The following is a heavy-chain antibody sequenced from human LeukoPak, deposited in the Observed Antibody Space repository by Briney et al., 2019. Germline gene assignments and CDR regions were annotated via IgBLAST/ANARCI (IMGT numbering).Heavy chain of an antibody. D-gene: IGHD3-10*01. CDR2: IIPILGIA. V-gene: IGHV1-69*04. J-gene: IGHJ5*02. CDR3: ATSRGVGSVDWFDP. CDR1: GGTFSSYA. Sequence: GSSVKVSCKASGGTFSSYAISWVRQAPGQGLEWMGRIIPILGIANYAQKFQGRVTITADKSTSTAYMELSSLRSEDTAVYYCATSRGVGSVDWFDPWGQGTLVTVSS.